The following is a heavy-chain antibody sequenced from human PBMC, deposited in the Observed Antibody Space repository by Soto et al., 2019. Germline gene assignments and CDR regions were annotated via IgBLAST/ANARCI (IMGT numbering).Heavy chain of an antibody. CDR2: INNDETTT. Sequence: EVQLVESGGGLVQPGGSPRLSCAASGFAFRSYWMHWVRQVPGKGLVWVSRINNDETTTNYADSVKGRFTISGDNAENTLYLQMNSPRVDDTAVYYCASGVVGGVIVHWGQGTLVTVSS. J-gene: IGHJ5*02. CDR3: ASGVVGGVIVH. V-gene: IGHV3-74*01. D-gene: IGHD3-16*01. CDR1: GFAFRSYW.